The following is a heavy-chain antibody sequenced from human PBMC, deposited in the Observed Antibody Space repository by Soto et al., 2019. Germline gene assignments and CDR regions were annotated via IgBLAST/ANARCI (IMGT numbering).Heavy chain of an antibody. CDR1: GGTFSSYA. V-gene: IGHV1-69*13. J-gene: IGHJ6*02. Sequence: EASVKVSCKASGGTFSSYAISWVRQAPGQGLEWMGGIIPIFGTANYAQKFQGRVTITADESTSTAYMELSSLRSEDTAVYYCARPLGAETQYYYYYYGMDVWGQGTTVTVSS. CDR2: IIPIFGTA. CDR3: ARPLGAETQYYYYYYGMDV. D-gene: IGHD3-16*01.